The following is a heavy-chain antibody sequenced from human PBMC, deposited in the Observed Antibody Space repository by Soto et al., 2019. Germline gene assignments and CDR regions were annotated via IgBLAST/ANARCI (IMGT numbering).Heavy chain of an antibody. Sequence: SETLSLTCTVSGDSITTYYWNWIRQPAGKGLEWIGLIDASGNSNYNPSLKSRLTMSVDTSKNQFSLKLNSVSAADTAVYYCARFPNNCFQTEGTDVWGQGTPVTVSS. J-gene: IGHJ6*02. CDR3: ARFPNNCFQTEGTDV. CDR1: GDSITTYY. D-gene: IGHD1-1*01. V-gene: IGHV4-4*07. CDR2: IDASGNS.